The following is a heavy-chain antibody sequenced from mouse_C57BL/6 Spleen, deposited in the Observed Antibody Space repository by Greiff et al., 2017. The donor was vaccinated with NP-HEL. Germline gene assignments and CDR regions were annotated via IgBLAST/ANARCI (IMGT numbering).Heavy chain of an antibody. CDR1: GFSLTSYG. V-gene: IGHV2-9*01. J-gene: IGHJ3*01. Sequence: VQLKESGPGLVAPSQSLSITCTVSGFSLTSYGVDWVRQPPGKGLEWLGVICGGGSTNYNSALMSRLSISKDNSKSQVFLKMNSLQTDDTAMYYCAKKDYYGDAYWGQGTLVTVSA. D-gene: IGHD1-1*01. CDR3: AKKDYYGDAY. CDR2: ICGGGST.